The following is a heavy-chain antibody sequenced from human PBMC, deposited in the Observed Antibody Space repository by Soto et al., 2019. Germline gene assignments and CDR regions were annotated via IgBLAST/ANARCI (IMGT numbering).Heavy chain of an antibody. Sequence: ASVKVSCKASGYTFTSYGISWVRQAPGQGLEWMGWISAYNGNTNYAQKLQGRVTMTTDTSTSTAYMELRSLRSDDTAVYYCASGDCTNGVCDAFDIWGQGTMVTVSS. D-gene: IGHD2-8*01. CDR2: ISAYNGNT. J-gene: IGHJ3*02. CDR3: ASGDCTNGVCDAFDI. CDR1: GYTFTSYG. V-gene: IGHV1-18*01.